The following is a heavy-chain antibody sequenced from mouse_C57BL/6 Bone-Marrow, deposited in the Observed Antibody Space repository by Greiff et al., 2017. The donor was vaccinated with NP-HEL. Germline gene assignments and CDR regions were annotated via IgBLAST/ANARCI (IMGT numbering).Heavy chain of an antibody. CDR2: IHPNSGST. D-gene: IGHD2-5*01. V-gene: IGHV1-64*01. CDR1: GYTFTSYW. J-gene: IGHJ4*01. CDR3: ARRYDYSSYGYAMDY. Sequence: QVQLQQPGAELVKPGASVKLSCKASGYTFTSYWMHWVKQRPGQGLEWIGMIHPNSGSTNYNEKFKSKATLTVDKSSSTAYMQLSSLTSEDSAVYYCARRYDYSSYGYAMDYWGQGTSVTVSS.